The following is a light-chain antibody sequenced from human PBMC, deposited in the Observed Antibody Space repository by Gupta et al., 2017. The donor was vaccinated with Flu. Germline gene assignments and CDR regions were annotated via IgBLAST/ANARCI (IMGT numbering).Light chain of an antibody. CDR3: QVWDSSSDQEV. Sequence: GKTAKITCGGNNIGSKSVHWYQQKPGQAPVLVVYDDSDRPSGIPERFSGSNSGNTATLTISRVEPGDEADYYCQVWDSSSDQEVFGGGTKLTVL. CDR1: NIGSKS. J-gene: IGLJ3*02. V-gene: IGLV3-21*03. CDR2: DDS.